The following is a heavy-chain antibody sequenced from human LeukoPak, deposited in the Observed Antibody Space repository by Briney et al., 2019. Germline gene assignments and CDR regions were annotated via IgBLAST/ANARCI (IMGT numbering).Heavy chain of an antibody. CDR2: MNPNRGNT. D-gene: IGHD2-2*01. Sequence: ASVKVSCKGSGYTFTSYDIKWVRQATGQGLELIGCMNPNRGNTDKAQKFQGRGPMTRNTSISTTYMELSSLRSEDTAVYYCARGGYCSSTSCSFHHWFDPWGQGTLVTVSS. V-gene: IGHV1-8*01. CDR3: ARGGYCSSTSCSFHHWFDP. J-gene: IGHJ5*02. CDR1: GYTFTSYD.